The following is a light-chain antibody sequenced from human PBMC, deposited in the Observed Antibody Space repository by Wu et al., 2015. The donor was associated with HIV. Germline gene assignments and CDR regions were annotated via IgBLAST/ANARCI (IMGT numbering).Light chain of an antibody. CDR1: QDISSY. V-gene: IGKV1-9*01. Sequence: IQLTQSPSSLSASIGDKVTITCRASQDISSYLAWYQQKPGGAPKLLIYTATTLQSGVSSRFSGSGSGTDFALTISNLQPEDFATYYCQHLNRFPITFGGGTKLEIK. J-gene: IGKJ4*01. CDR2: TAT. CDR3: QHLNRFPIT.